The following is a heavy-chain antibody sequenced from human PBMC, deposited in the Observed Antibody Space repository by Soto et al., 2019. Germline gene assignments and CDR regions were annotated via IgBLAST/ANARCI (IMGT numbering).Heavy chain of an antibody. CDR1: GFTFGDYA. CDR3: TSGPYCSSSSCYRGDYYYYYGLDV. V-gene: IGHV3-49*04. D-gene: IGHD2-2*02. J-gene: IGHJ6*02. CDR2: IRSEAFGGTT. Sequence: GGSLRLSCTTSGFTFGDYAVSWVRQAPGKGLEWVAFIRSEAFGGTTEYAASVKGRFTISRDDPKSIAYLQMNSLKTEDTAVYFCTSGPYCSSSSCYRGDYYYYYGLDVWGQGTTVTVSS.